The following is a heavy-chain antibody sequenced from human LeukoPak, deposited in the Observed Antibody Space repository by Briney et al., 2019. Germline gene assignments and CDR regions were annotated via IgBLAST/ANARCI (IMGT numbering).Heavy chain of an antibody. J-gene: IGHJ6*02. V-gene: IGHV3-7*01. CDR2: IKQDGSEK. CDR1: GFTFSSYW. Sequence: GGSLRLSCAASGFTFSSYWMSWVRQAPGKGLEWVANIKQDGSEKYYVDSVKGRFTISRDNAKNSLYLQMSSLRAEDTAVYYCAREDRYSGSFTGHYYYGMDVWGQGTTVTVSS. CDR3: AREDRYSGSFTGHYYYGMDV. D-gene: IGHD1-26*01.